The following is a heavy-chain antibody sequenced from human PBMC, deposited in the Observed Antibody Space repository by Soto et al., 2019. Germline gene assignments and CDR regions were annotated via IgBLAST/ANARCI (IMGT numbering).Heavy chain of an antibody. V-gene: IGHV1-18*01. Sequence: GASVKVSCKASGYTFTSYVISGLRQAPGQGLEWMGWISAYNGNTNYAQKLQGRVTMTTDTSTSTAYMELRSLRSDDTAVYYCARDPPYSSGWYAGFDPWGQGTLVTVSS. CDR2: ISAYNGNT. CDR3: ARDPPYSSGWYAGFDP. D-gene: IGHD6-19*01. CDR1: GYTFTSYV. J-gene: IGHJ5*02.